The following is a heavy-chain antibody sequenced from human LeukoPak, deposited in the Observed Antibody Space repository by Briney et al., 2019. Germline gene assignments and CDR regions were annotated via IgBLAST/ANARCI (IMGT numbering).Heavy chain of an antibody. CDR2: ISASGSTI. CDR3: ARALGTCPGGICAIDY. D-gene: IGHD2-15*01. CDR1: GFTFSSHE. V-gene: IGHV3-48*03. J-gene: IGHJ4*02. Sequence: PGGSLRLSCAASGFTFSSHEMNWVRQAPGKGLQWVSYISASGSTIYYADSVKGRFTISRDNAKNLLYLEMKGLRAEDTAVYYCARALGTCPGGICAIDYWGQGTLVTVSS.